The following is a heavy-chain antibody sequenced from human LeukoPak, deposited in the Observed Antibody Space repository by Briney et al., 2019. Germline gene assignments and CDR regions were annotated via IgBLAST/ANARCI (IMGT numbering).Heavy chain of an antibody. D-gene: IGHD3-10*01. Sequence: PGGSLRLSCAASGFPFSTYTMYWVRQAPGKGLDCVALISYDGSDKYYADSVKGRFTISRDNSKNTLYLQMNSLRIQDTAVYYCARGFGSGSGSSDWGPGTLVTVSS. CDR2: ISYDGSDK. CDR3: ARGFGSGSGSSD. V-gene: IGHV3-30-3*01. J-gene: IGHJ4*02. CDR1: GFPFSTYT.